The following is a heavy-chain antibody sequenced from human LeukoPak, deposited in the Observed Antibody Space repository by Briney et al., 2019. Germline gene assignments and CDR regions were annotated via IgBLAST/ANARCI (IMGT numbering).Heavy chain of an antibody. Sequence: PGESLKISCKGSGYRFTSYWIGWVRQMPGKGLEWMGIIYPGDSDTRYSPSFLGQVTISADKSISTAYLQWSSLKASDTAVYYCARLFGGYFDWYAPLDYWGQGTLVTVSS. J-gene: IGHJ4*02. CDR2: IYPGDSDT. D-gene: IGHD3-9*01. CDR3: ARLFGGYFDWYAPLDY. V-gene: IGHV5-51*01. CDR1: GYRFTSYW.